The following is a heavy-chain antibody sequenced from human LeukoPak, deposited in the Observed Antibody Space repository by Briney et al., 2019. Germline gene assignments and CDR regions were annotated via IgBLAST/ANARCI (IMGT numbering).Heavy chain of an antibody. CDR1: GFTFSNAW. Sequence: GGSLRLSCAASGFTFSNAWMSWVRQAPGKGREWVGRIKSKTDGGTTDYAAPVKGRFTISRDDSKNTLYLQMNRLKPEDTAVYYCTTDYYYASSGYAPVRYWGQGTLVTVSX. CDR3: TTDYYYASSGYAPVRY. J-gene: IGHJ4*02. CDR2: IKSKTDGGTT. V-gene: IGHV3-15*01. D-gene: IGHD3-22*01.